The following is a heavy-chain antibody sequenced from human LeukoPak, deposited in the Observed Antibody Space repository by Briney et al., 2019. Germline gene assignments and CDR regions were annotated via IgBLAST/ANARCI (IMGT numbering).Heavy chain of an antibody. Sequence: AGGSLRLSCAASGFILSNHWMTWVRQAPGKGPEWVANMNKDGSEKYYVDSVEGRFTISRDTAKNSLYLQMNNLRAEDTAPYYCARNNDMDVWGQGTTVIVSS. CDR3: ARNNDMDV. CDR1: GFILSNHW. CDR2: MNKDGSEK. D-gene: IGHD1/OR15-1a*01. V-gene: IGHV3-7*03. J-gene: IGHJ6*02.